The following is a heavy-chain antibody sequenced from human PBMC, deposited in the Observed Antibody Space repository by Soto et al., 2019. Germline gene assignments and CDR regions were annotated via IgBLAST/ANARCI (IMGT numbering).Heavy chain of an antibody. CDR3: ARGRYGDY. CDR2: ISAHDGNT. Sequence: QVHLVQSGAEVKKPGASVKVSCQAPGYAFTTYGITWVRQAPGQGLEGMGWISAHDGNTNYAQKLQGSVTVTTDTSTTTAYMELRSLGSAGTAVYYCARGRYGDYWGQGALVTASS. J-gene: IGHJ4*02. CDR1: GYAFTTYG. D-gene: IGHD1-1*01. V-gene: IGHV1-18*01.